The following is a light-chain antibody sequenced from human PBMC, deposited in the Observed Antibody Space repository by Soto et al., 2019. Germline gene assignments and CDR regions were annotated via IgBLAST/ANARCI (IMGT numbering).Light chain of an antibody. Sequence: QSALTQPASVSGSPGQSITISCTGTSSDVGGYNSVSWYQQHPGKAPKLMIYDVSYRPSGVSNRFSGSKSGNTASLTISGLQAQDEAEYYCSSSRSSSNVVVFGGGTKLTVL. CDR2: DVS. J-gene: IGLJ2*01. CDR3: SSSRSSSNVVV. CDR1: SSDVGGYNS. V-gene: IGLV2-14*03.